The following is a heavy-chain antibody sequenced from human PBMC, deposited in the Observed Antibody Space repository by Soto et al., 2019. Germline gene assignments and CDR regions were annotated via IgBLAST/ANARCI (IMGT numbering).Heavy chain of an antibody. D-gene: IGHD3-16*01. Sequence: ASVKVSCKASGYTFNTYNMYWVRQAPGQGLEWMGVINPSIGSTNYAQKFQGRVIMTRDTSTSTAYMELGSLTSDDTAVYYCVMVDNYVTPTSQDVWDQGTTVTVSS. J-gene: IGHJ6*02. CDR1: GYTFNTYN. CDR3: VMVDNYVTPTSQDV. V-gene: IGHV1-46*02. CDR2: INPSIGST.